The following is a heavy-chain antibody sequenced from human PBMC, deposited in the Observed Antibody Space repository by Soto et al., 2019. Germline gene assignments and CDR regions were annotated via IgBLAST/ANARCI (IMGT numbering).Heavy chain of an antibody. J-gene: IGHJ6*02. Sequence: QVQLVQSGAEVKKPGSSVKVSCKASGGTFTTYAISWVRQAPGQGLEWMGGIIPIFGTANYAQKFQGRVTITADESTSTAYMELNSLRSEDTAEYYCARGSGTYYDILIRPGGDFYYGMDVWGQGTTVTVSS. CDR1: GGTFTTYA. CDR2: IIPIFGTA. V-gene: IGHV1-69*12. D-gene: IGHD3-9*01. CDR3: ARGSGTYYDILIRPGGDFYYGMDV.